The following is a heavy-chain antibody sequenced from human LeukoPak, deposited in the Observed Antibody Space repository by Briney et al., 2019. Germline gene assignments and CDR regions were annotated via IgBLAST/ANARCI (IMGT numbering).Heavy chain of an antibody. CDR3: AKDEGRLITNWYRQY. J-gene: IGHJ4*02. V-gene: IGHV3-30-3*01. CDR1: GFTFSSYA. D-gene: IGHD1-1*01. CDR2: ISYDGSNK. Sequence: GGSLRLSCAASGFTFSSYAMHWVRQAPGKGLEWVAVISYDGSNKYYADSVKGRFTISRDNSKNTLYLQLNSLTAEDTAMYYCAKDEGRLITNWYRQYWGQGTPVTVSS.